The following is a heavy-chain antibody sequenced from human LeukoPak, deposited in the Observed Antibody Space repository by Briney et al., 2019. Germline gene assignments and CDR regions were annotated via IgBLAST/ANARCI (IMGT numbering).Heavy chain of an antibody. V-gene: IGHV3-30*02. J-gene: IGHJ4*02. Sequence: GGSLRLSCAASGFTFSSYGMHWVRQAPGKGLEWVAFILYDGSNRYYADSVKGRFTISRDNAKNSLYLQMNSLRAEDTAVYYCARSRSGGYWGQGTLVTVSS. CDR3: ARSRSGGY. CDR2: ILYDGSNR. D-gene: IGHD3-10*01. CDR1: GFTFSSYG.